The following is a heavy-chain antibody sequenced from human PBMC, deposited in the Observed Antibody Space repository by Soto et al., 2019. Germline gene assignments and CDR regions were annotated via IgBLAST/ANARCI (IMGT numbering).Heavy chain of an antibody. D-gene: IGHD6-25*01. Sequence: QITLKESGPTLVKSTQTLTLTCTFSGFSPTTSGVGVAWIRQPPGKALEWLALIYWDDDERYSPSLKTRLSITKGTSKDQVVLTMANMDPVDTATYYCAYASASHHHAMEVWGQGTTVTVSS. CDR3: AYASASHHHAMEV. J-gene: IGHJ6*02. V-gene: IGHV2-5*02. CDR1: GFSPTTSGVG. CDR2: IYWDDDE.